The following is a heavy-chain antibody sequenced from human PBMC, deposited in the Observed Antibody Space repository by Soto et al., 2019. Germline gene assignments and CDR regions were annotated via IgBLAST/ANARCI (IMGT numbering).Heavy chain of an antibody. CDR2: IYPGDSDT. CDR1: GYSFTSYW. J-gene: IGHJ4*01. Sequence: GESLKISCNGSGYSFTSYWIGWVRQMPGKGLEWMGIIYPGDSDTRYSPSFQGQVTISADKSINTAYLQWSSLKASDTAMCYCVYSLQEYQLCPRPFDYWGHGTLVTVSS. V-gene: IGHV5-51*01. CDR3: VYSLQEYQLCPRPFDY. D-gene: IGHD2-2*01.